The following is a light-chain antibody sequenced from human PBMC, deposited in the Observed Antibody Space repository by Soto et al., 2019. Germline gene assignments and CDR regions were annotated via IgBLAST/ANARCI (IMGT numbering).Light chain of an antibody. CDR2: GAS. CDR3: QQYGRSPFT. CDR1: QSLNLNY. J-gene: IGKJ3*01. V-gene: IGKV3-20*01. Sequence: EIVLTQSPGTLSLSPGERATLSCRASQSLNLNYLAWYQQKPGQAPRLLIYGASSRATGIPDRFSGSESGTEFTLTVSRLEPEDFAVYYCQQYGRSPFTFGPGTKVDIK.